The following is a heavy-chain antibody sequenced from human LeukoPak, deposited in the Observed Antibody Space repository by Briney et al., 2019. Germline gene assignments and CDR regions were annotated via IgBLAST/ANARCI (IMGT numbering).Heavy chain of an antibody. CDR2: ISYDGSNK. CDR3: AREDMIAVVMALDY. V-gene: IGHV3-30-3*01. J-gene: IGHJ4*02. CDR1: GFTFSSYA. D-gene: IGHD3-22*01. Sequence: PGGSLRLSCAASGFTFSSYAMHWVRQAPGKGLEWVAVISYDGSNKYYADSVKGRFTISRDNSKNTLYLQMNSLRAEDTAVYYCAREDMIAVVMALDYWGQGTLVTVSS.